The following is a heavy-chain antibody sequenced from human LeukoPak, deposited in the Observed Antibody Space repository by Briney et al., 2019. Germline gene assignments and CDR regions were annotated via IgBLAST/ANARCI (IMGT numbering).Heavy chain of an antibody. J-gene: IGHJ6*03. V-gene: IGHV3-30*02. CDR1: GFTFSSYA. D-gene: IGHD3-16*02. CDR2: IRYDGNNK. Sequence: GGSLRLSCAASGFTFSSYAMHWVRQAPGKGLEWVAFIRYDGNNKYYADSVKGRFTISRDNSKNTLYLQMNSLRAEDTAVYYCAKGADYVWGSYRKYYMDVWGKGTTVTISS. CDR3: AKGADYVWGSYRKYYMDV.